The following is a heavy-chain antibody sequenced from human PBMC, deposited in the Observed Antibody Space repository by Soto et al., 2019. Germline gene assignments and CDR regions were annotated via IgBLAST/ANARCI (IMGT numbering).Heavy chain of an antibody. CDR3: ARKKSYCSSTSCRTGMDV. J-gene: IGHJ6*02. D-gene: IGHD2-2*01. Sequence: GESLKISCKGSGYSFTSYWISWVRQMPGKGLEWMGRIDPSDSYTNYSPSFQGHVTISADKSISTAYLQWSSLKASDTAMYYCARKKSYCSSTSCRTGMDVWGQGTTVTVSS. V-gene: IGHV5-10-1*01. CDR1: GYSFTSYW. CDR2: IDPSDSYT.